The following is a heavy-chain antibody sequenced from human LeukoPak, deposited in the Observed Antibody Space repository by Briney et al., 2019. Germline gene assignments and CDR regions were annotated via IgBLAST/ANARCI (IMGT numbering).Heavy chain of an antibody. CDR1: GFNFDDCA. V-gene: IGHV3-43*02. CDR2: ISGDGGDT. Sequence: GGSLRLSCVASGFNFDDCAMHWVRQAPGKGLEWVCLISGDGGDTYYADSVKGRFTTSRDNSKHSLYLQMNSLRTEDTALYYCTKNGGYSDAFDIWGQGTMVTVSS. J-gene: IGHJ3*02. CDR3: TKNGGYSDAFDI. D-gene: IGHD3-10*01.